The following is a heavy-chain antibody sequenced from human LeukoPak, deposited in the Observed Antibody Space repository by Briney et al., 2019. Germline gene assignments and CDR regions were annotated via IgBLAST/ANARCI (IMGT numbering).Heavy chain of an antibody. Sequence: SETLSLTCTVSGGSISSSSYYWGWIRQPPGKGLEWIGGIYYSGSTYYNPSLKSRVTISVDTSKNQFSLKLSSVTAADTAVYYCARGRVIVVVRGGEFDYWGQGTLVTVSS. CDR3: ARGRVIVVVRGGEFDY. CDR2: IYYSGST. J-gene: IGHJ4*02. CDR1: GGSISSSSYY. D-gene: IGHD3-22*01. V-gene: IGHV4-39*07.